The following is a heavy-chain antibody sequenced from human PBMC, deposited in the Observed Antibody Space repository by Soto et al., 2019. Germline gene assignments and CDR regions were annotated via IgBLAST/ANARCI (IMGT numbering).Heavy chain of an antibody. J-gene: IGHJ4*02. V-gene: IGHV5-10-1*01. D-gene: IGHD3-22*01. CDR3: ARHPYYDSSGYYYFDY. CDR2: IGPSDSYT. CDR1: GYSFTSYW. Sequence: PGESLKISCKGSGYSFTSYWISWVRQMPGKGLEWMGRIGPSDSYTNYSPSFQGHVTISADKSISTAYLQWSSLKASDTAMYYCARHPYYDSSGYYYFDYWGQGTLVTVSS.